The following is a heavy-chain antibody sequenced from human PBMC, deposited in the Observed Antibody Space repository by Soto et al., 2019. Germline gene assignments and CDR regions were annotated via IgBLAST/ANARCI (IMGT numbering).Heavy chain of an antibody. V-gene: IGHV1-18*01. D-gene: IGHD2-2*01. CDR2: ISAYTDNP. CDR3: ARVIPGAEAWFCP. Sequence: QVQLVQSGGEVKKPGASVKVSCKASGYTFTNYGVTWVRQAPGQGLEWMGWISAYTDNPNYAQKFQGRVTMTIDTSTTTAYMDLRSLTSDDTAVYYCARVIPGAEAWFCPWGQGPLVTVSS. CDR1: GYTFTNYG. J-gene: IGHJ5*02.